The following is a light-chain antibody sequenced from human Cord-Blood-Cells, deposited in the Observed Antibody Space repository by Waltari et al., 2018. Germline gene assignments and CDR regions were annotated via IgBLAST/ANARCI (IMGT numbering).Light chain of an antibody. CDR2: AAS. V-gene: IGKV1-39*01. CDR3: QQSYSTPWT. CDR1: QSISSY. J-gene: IGKJ1*01. Sequence: DIQITQSPSSLSASVGDRVTITCRASQSISSYLNWYQQKPGKAPKLLIYAASSLQSGVPSRFSGSGSGTDFTLTISSLQPEDFATYYCQQSYSTPWTVGQGTKVEIK.